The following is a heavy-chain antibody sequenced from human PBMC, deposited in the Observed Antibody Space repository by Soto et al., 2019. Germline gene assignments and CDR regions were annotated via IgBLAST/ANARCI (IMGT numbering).Heavy chain of an antibody. J-gene: IGHJ4*02. V-gene: IGHV3-66*01. CDR3: ARGGGGVPIDY. Sequence: GGSLRLPCAASGFTFSTYSMNWVRQAPGKGLEWVSVIYSGGSIYYADSVKGRFTISRDNSKNTLYLQMNSLRVEDTAVYYCARGGGGVPIDYWGQGTLVTVSS. CDR1: GFTFSTYS. D-gene: IGHD3-16*01. CDR2: IYSGGSI.